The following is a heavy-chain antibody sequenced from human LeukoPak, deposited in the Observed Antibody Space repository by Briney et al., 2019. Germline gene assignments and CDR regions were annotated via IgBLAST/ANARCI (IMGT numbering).Heavy chain of an antibody. V-gene: IGHV1-18*01. Sequence: ASVKVSCKASGYTFTSYGISWVRQAPGQGLEWMGWISAYNGNTNYAQKLQGRVTMTTDTSTSTAYMELRSLRSDDTAVYYCARSEQLVPRGAFDPWGQGTLVTVSS. CDR3: ARSEQLVPRGAFDP. CDR2: ISAYNGNT. CDR1: GYTFTSYG. J-gene: IGHJ5*02. D-gene: IGHD6-13*01.